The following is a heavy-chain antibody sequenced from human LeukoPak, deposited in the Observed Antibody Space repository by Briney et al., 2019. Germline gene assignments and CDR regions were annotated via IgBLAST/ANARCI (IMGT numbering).Heavy chain of an antibody. CDR2: IYYSGST. D-gene: IGHD1-26*01. CDR3: ARHKQSGTYYDAFDI. J-gene: IGHJ3*02. CDR1: GGSIGSTTYY. V-gene: IGHV4-39*01. Sequence: PSETLSLTCTVSGGSIGSTTYYWGWIRQPPGKERECIGSIYYSGSTYYNPSLKSRVTISLDTSKNQFSLKLSSVTAADTAVYYCARHKQSGTYYDAFDIWGQGTMVTVSS.